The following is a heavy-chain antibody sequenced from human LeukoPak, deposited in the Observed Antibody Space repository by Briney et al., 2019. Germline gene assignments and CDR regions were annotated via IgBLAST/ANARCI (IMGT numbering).Heavy chain of an antibody. D-gene: IGHD3-22*01. V-gene: IGHV1-58*02. CDR3: AAGPIWGSSGHYYYYGMDV. CDR2: IVVGSGNT. CDR1: GSTFTSSA. Sequence: SVKVSCKASGSTFTSSAMQWVRQARGQRLEWIGWIVVGSGNTNYAQKFQERVTITRDMSTSTAYMELSSLRSEDTAVYYCAAGPIWGSSGHYYYYGMDVWGQGTTVTVSS. J-gene: IGHJ6*02.